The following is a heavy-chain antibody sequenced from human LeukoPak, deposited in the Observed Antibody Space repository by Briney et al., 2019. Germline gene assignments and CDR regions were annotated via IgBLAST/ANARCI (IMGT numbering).Heavy chain of an antibody. CDR3: ARGNYDFWSGYYDGGGPYYFDY. CDR2: IYHSGST. Sequence: SETLSLTCTVSGYFISSDYHWGWIRQPPGKGLEWIGSIYHSGSTYYNPSLKSRVTISVDTSKKQFSLKLSSVTAADTALYYCARGNYDFWSGYYDGGGPYYFDYWGQGTLVTVSP. CDR1: GYFISSDYH. D-gene: IGHD3-3*01. V-gene: IGHV4-38-2*02. J-gene: IGHJ4*02.